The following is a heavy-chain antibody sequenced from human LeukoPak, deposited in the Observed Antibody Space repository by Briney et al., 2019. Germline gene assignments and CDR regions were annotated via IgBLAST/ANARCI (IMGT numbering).Heavy chain of an antibody. Sequence: GGSLRLSCAASGFTFSSYAMHWVRQAPGKGLEWVSAISGSGGSTYYADSVKGRFTISRDNSKNTLYLQMNSLRAEDTAVYYCAKGRGSVVVPAAIPFDYWGRGTLVTVSS. V-gene: IGHV3-23*01. J-gene: IGHJ4*02. CDR3: AKGRGSVVVPAAIPFDY. D-gene: IGHD2-2*01. CDR1: GFTFSSYA. CDR2: ISGSGGST.